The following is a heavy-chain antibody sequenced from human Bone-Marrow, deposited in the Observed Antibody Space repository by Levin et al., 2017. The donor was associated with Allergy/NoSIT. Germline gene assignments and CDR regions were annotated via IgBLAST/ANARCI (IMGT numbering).Heavy chain of an antibody. V-gene: IGHV6-1*01. D-gene: IGHD1-14*01. Sequence: SQTLSLTCDISGDSVSSSGVAWNWIRQSPSRGLEWLGRTFYTSKWVSSAVESRIIISADTSKNQFSLLVNSVTPEDTALYYCARGRNSAFDYWGQGTLVTVSS. CDR3: ARGRNSAFDY. CDR2: TFYTSKW. CDR1: GDSVSSSGVA. J-gene: IGHJ4*02.